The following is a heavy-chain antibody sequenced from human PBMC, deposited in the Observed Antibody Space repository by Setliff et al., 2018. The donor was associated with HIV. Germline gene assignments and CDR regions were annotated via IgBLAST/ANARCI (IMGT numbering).Heavy chain of an antibody. CDR3: ARVSFWAFDI. CDR1: GYSISSGYY. D-gene: IGHD3-3*01. Sequence: SETLSLTCTVSGYSISSGYYWGWIRQPPGKGLEWIASIYHSGSTYSSPSLKSRVTISVDRSKNQFSLGLSSVIAADTAVYYCARVSFWAFDIWGQGSMVTVSS. V-gene: IGHV4-38-2*02. CDR2: IYHSGST. J-gene: IGHJ3*02.